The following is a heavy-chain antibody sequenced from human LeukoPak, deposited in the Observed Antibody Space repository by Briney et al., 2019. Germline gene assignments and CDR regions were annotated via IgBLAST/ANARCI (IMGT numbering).Heavy chain of an antibody. J-gene: IGHJ4*02. D-gene: IGHD3-22*01. CDR2: IDWDDDK. V-gene: IGHV2-70*11. CDR1: GFSLSTSGMC. CDR3: ARIYYDSSSYLDDY. Sequence: ESGPALVKPTQTLTLTSTFSGFSLSTSGMCVSWIRRPPGKALEWLARIDWDDDKYYSTSLKTRLTISKDTSKNQVVLTMTNMDPVDTATYYCARIYYDSSSYLDDYWGQGTLVTVSS.